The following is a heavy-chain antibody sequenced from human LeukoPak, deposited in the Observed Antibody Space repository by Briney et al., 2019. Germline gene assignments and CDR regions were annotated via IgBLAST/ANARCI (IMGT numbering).Heavy chain of an antibody. CDR1: GGSISSSSYY. CDR2: IYYSGST. D-gene: IGHD3-22*01. J-gene: IGHJ5*02. V-gene: IGHV4-39*01. Sequence: PSETLSLTCTVSGGSISSSSYYWCWIRQPPGKGLEWIGSIYYSGSTYYNPSLKSRVTISVDTSKNQFSLKLSSVTAADTAVYYCARCKKNNYDSSGYHGDWFDPWAQGTLVTVSS. CDR3: ARCKKNNYDSSGYHGDWFDP.